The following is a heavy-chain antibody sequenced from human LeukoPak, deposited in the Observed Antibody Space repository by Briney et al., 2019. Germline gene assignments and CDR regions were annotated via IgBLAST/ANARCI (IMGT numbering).Heavy chain of an antibody. CDR1: GFTFSNYW. J-gene: IGHJ4*02. Sequence: GGSLRLSCAASGFTFSNYWMNWVRQAPGKGLEWVANIKQDGGEKSYVDSVKGRFTISRDNAKNSLHLQMNSLRAEDTAVYYCARDEDGYNHWGQGTLVTVSS. D-gene: IGHD5-24*01. CDR2: IKQDGGEK. V-gene: IGHV3-7*01. CDR3: ARDEDGYNH.